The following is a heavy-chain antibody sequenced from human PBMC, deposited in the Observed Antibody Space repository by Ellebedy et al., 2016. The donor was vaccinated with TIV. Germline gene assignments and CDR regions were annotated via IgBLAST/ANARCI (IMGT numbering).Heavy chain of an antibody. CDR1: GASISSYY. Sequence: MPSETLSLTCTVSGASISSYYWTWVRQPPGKGLEWIGYIYYSGTTNYNPSLKSRLTLSLDTSKNEFSLSLSSMTAADTAVYYCARLHVVRDLSMYNWFDSWGQGTLVTVSS. D-gene: IGHD2-21*01. CDR2: IYYSGTT. V-gene: IGHV4-59*01. CDR3: ARLHVVRDLSMYNWFDS. J-gene: IGHJ5*01.